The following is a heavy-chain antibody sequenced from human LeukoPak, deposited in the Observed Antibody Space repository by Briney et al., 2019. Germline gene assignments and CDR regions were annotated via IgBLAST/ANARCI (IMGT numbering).Heavy chain of an antibody. Sequence: ASVKVSCKASGYTFTSYYMHWVRQAPGQGLEWMGWINPNSGGTNYAQKFQGRVTMTRDTSISTAYMELSSLRSEDTAVYYCARGDSYGYEGDAFDIWGQGTMVTVSS. V-gene: IGHV1-2*02. D-gene: IGHD5-18*01. CDR2: INPNSGGT. J-gene: IGHJ3*02. CDR1: GYTFTSYY. CDR3: ARGDSYGYEGDAFDI.